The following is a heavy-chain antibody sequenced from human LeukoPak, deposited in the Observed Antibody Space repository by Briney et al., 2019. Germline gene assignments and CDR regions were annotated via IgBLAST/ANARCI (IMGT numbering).Heavy chain of an antibody. CDR3: ARGGYYDSSGLYFFDY. CDR2: IYTSGST. Sequence: SETLSLTCTVSGGSINNYYWSWIRQPAGKGLERIGRIYTSGSTNYNPSLKSRVTMSVDTSKNQFSLKLSSVTAADTAVYYCARGGYYDSSGLYFFDYWGQGTLVTVSS. D-gene: IGHD3-22*01. J-gene: IGHJ4*02. CDR1: GGSINNYY. V-gene: IGHV4-4*07.